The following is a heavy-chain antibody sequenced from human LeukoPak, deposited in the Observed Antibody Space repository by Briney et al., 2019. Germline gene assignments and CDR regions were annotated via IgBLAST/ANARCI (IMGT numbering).Heavy chain of an antibody. J-gene: IGHJ5*02. Sequence: GGSLRLSCAASGFTVSSNYMSWVRQAPGKGLEWVSVIYSGGSTYYADSMKGRFTISRDNSKNTLYLQMNSLRAEDTAVYYCARVRMEVMAAGPNWFDPWGQGTLVTVSS. V-gene: IGHV3-66*01. CDR3: ARVRMEVMAAGPNWFDP. CDR1: GFTVSSNY. D-gene: IGHD6-13*01. CDR2: IYSGGST.